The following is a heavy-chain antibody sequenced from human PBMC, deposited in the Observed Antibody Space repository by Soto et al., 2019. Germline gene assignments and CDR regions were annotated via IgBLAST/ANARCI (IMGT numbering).Heavy chain of an antibody. CDR1: GGTFSSYA. D-gene: IGHD4-17*01. CDR2: IIPIFGTA. CDR3: ARDLGRLRWPSDYDYGMDV. J-gene: IGHJ6*02. Sequence: QVQLVQSGAEVKKPGSSVKVSCKASGGTFSSYAISWVRQAPGQGLEWMGGIIPIFGTANYAQKFQGRVTIPADEXXRXAXXELSSLRSEDTAVYYCARDLGRLRWPSDYDYGMDVWGQGTTVTVSS. V-gene: IGHV1-69*12.